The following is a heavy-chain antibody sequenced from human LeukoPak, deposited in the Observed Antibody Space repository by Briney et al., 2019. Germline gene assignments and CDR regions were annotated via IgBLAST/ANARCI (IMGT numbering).Heavy chain of an antibody. CDR2: ISSSSSII. V-gene: IGHV3-48*01. Sequence: GGSLRLSCAASGFTFSSYGMNWVRQAPGKGLEWVSYISSSSSIIYYADSVKGRFTISRDNSKNTLYLQMNSLRAEDTAVYYCAKGFQYSSSWRDAFDIWGQGTMVTVSS. CDR1: GFTFSSYG. CDR3: AKGFQYSSSWRDAFDI. J-gene: IGHJ3*02. D-gene: IGHD6-13*01.